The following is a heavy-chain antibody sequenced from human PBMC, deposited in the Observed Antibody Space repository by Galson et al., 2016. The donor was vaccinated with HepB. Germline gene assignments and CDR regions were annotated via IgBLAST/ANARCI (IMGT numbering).Heavy chain of an antibody. CDR3: ARSPGLYYGSGTWAEYYFDY. V-gene: IGHV3-13*01. Sequence: SLRLSCATSGFSFSSCGMHWVRQAPGRGLEWVSGIGTAGDTIYPDSVKGRFSISRENATNSLHLQMINLRAEDTAVYFCARSPGLYYGSGTWAEYYFDYWGQGVLVTVSS. CDR1: GFSFSSCG. J-gene: IGHJ4*02. CDR2: IGTAGDT. D-gene: IGHD3-10*01.